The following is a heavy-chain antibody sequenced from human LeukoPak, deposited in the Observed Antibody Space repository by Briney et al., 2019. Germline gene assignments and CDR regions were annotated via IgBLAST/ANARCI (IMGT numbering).Heavy chain of an antibody. V-gene: IGHV5-51*01. CDR1: EYSFTTYR. CDR2: IYPGDSET. Sequence: GKSLKISCKGSEYSFTTYRIAWVRQMPGKGLEWMGIIYPGDSETRYSPSFQGQVTISADKSISTAYLQWSSLKASDTAMYYCARRHYGYDYWGQGTLVTVSS. D-gene: IGHD3-16*01. CDR3: ARRHYGYDY. J-gene: IGHJ4*02.